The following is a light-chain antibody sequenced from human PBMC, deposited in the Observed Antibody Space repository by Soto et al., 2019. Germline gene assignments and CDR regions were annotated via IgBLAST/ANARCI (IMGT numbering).Light chain of an antibody. J-gene: IGLJ1*01. CDR1: SSDVGSYNL. CDR2: EGS. Sequence: QSVLTQPASVSGSPGQSITISCTGTSSDVGSYNLVSWYQQHPGKAPKLMIYEGSKRPSGVSNRFSGSKSGNTASLTISGLLAEDEADYYCCAYAGSSTFYVFGTGTNVTVL. V-gene: IGLV2-23*01. CDR3: CAYAGSSTFYV.